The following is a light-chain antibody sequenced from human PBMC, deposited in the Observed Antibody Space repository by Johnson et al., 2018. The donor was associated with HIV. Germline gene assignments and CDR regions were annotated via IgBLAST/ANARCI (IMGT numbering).Light chain of an antibody. Sequence: QSVLTQPPSVSAAPGQRVNISCSGNSSNIENYFVSWYQQLPGAAPRLLIYENNKRPSGIPDRFSGSKSGTSVTLGITGLQPGDEADYYCGTWDSSLRSGFFGTGTKVTVL. V-gene: IGLV1-51*02. CDR2: ENN. J-gene: IGLJ1*01. CDR1: SSNIENYF. CDR3: GTWDSSLRSGF.